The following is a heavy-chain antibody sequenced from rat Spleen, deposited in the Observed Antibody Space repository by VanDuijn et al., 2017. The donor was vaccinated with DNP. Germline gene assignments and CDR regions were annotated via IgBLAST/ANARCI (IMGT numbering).Heavy chain of an antibody. CDR3: ARPDY. J-gene: IGHJ2*01. CDR1: GFPFSTYH. Sequence: EVQLVESGGGLVRPERSLKLPFAASGFPFSTYHMAWVRQPPTKGLEWVASTSSDVTNTYYGISVKGRFPISRDNAKRTLYLQMDSLRSEDTATYYCARPDYWGQGVMVTVSS. CDR2: TSSDVTNT. V-gene: IGHV5-25*01.